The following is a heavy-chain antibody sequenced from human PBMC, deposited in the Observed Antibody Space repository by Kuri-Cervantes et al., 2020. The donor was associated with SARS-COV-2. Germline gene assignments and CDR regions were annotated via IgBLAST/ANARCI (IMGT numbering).Heavy chain of an antibody. CDR2: IYTSGST. D-gene: IGHD2-8*01. Sequence: ESLKISCTVSGGSISSYYWSWIRQPAGKGLEWIGRIYTSGSTNYNPSLKSRVTMSVDTSKNQFSLKLSSVTAADTAVYYCARDAYCTNGLCYKAYYYGMDVWGQGTTVTVSS. CDR1: GGSISSYY. V-gene: IGHV4-4*07. CDR3: ARDAYCTNGLCYKAYYYGMDV. J-gene: IGHJ6*02.